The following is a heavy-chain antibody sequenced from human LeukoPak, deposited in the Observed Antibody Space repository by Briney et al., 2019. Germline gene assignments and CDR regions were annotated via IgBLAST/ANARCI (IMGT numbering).Heavy chain of an antibody. CDR3: ARGVYSSSWYVGYYYCYMDV. CDR1: GGSISSSNW. D-gene: IGHD6-13*01. CDR2: IYHSGST. Sequence: SETLSLTCAVSGGSISSSNWWSWVRQPPGKGLEWIGEIYHSGSTNYNPSLKSRVTISVDKSKNQFSLKLSSVTAADAAVYYCARGVYSSSWYVGYYYCYMDVWGKGTTVTVSS. J-gene: IGHJ6*03. V-gene: IGHV4-4*02.